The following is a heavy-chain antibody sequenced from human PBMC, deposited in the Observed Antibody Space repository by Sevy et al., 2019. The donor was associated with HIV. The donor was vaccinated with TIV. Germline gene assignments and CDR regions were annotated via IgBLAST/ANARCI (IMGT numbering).Heavy chain of an antibody. V-gene: IGHV4-38-2*01. CDR2: VYHSGST. Sequence: LETLSLTCAVSGYSISSGYYWGWIRQPPGKGLEWIGSVYHSGSTYYNPSLKSRVTISVETSKNQFSLKLCCVTAADTAVYYCARVVSGYSSGGDYYFCYMDVWGKGTTVTVSS. CDR1: GYSISSGYY. J-gene: IGHJ6*03. CDR3: ARVVSGYSSGGDYYFCYMDV. D-gene: IGHD6-19*01.